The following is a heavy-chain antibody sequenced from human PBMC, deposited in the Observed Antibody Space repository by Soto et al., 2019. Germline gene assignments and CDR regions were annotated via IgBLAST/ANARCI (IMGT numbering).Heavy chain of an antibody. Sequence: GGSLRLSCAASGFTFSNYAMSWVRQAPGKGLEWVSTISGSGGGTYYADSVKGRFTISRDNSENTLYLQMNSLGAEDTAVYYCAKAGYYDSSGFFAWGQGTLVTVSS. CDR2: ISGSGGGT. D-gene: IGHD3-22*01. CDR1: GFTFSNYA. J-gene: IGHJ5*02. V-gene: IGHV3-23*01. CDR3: AKAGYYDSSGFFA.